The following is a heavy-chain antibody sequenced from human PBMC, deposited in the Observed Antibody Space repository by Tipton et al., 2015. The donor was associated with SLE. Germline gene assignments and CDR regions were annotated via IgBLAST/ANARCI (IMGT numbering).Heavy chain of an antibody. CDR2: IYYSGST. CDR1: GGSISSHY. Sequence: TLSLTCTVSGGSISSHYWSWIRRPPGKGLEWIGSIYYSGSTNYNPSLKSRVTIPVDTSKNQFSLKLSSVTAADTAVYYCARHGGYYFDYWGQGTLVTVSS. CDR3: ARHGGYYFDY. D-gene: IGHD4-23*01. V-gene: IGHV4-59*08. J-gene: IGHJ4*02.